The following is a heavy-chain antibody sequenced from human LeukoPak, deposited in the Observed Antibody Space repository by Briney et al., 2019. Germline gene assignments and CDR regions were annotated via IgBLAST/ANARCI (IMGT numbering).Heavy chain of an antibody. CDR2: INPNSGGT. J-gene: IGHJ4*02. V-gene: IGHV1-2*02. Sequence: GASVKVSCKASGYTFTGYYMHWVRQAPGQGLEWMGWINPNSGGTNYAQKFQGRVTMTRDTSISTAYMELSRLRSDDTAVYYCARVRRFGELLYPIDYWGQGTLVTVSS. D-gene: IGHD3-10*01. CDR3: ARVRRFGELLYPIDY. CDR1: GYTFTGYY.